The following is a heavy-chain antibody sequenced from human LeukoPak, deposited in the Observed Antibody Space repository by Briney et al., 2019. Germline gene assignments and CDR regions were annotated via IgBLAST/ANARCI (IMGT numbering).Heavy chain of an antibody. J-gene: IGHJ4*02. D-gene: IGHD2-2*01. CDR2: INHSGST. CDR1: GGSFSGYY. Sequence: SETLSLTCAVYGGSFSGYYWSWIRQPPGKGLEWIGEINHSGSTNYNPSLKSRVTISVDTSKNQFSLKLSSATAADTAVYYCARSKGGYCSSTSCARFDYWGQGTLVTVSS. V-gene: IGHV4-34*01. CDR3: ARSKGGYCSSTSCARFDY.